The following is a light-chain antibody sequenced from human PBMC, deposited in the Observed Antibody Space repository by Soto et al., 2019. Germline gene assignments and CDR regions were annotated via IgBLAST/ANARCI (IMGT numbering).Light chain of an antibody. V-gene: IGLV2-14*01. J-gene: IGLJ1*01. CDR3: CSFTITKTYV. CDR2: DVN. Sequence: QSALTQPASVSGSPGQSIAIACTGSSSDVGAHNFVSWYQQHPGKAPKLIIYDVNNRPSGVSNRFSGSKSGDTASLTISGLQAEDEADYYCCSFTITKTYVFGNGTKVTVL. CDR1: SSDVGAHNF.